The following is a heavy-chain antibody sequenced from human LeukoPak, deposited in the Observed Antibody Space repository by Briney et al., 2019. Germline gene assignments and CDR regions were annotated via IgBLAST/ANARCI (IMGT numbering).Heavy chain of an antibody. CDR1: GYTFSSYY. J-gene: IGHJ4*02. D-gene: IGHD1-1*01. CDR2: INPNSGGT. Sequence: ASVKVSCKASGYTFSSYYMHWVRQAPGQGLEWMRWINPNSGGTNYAQKFQGRVTMTRDTSISTAYMELSRLRSDDTAVYYCARVLSNWNYHDYWGQGTLVTVSS. CDR3: ARVLSNWNYHDY. V-gene: IGHV1-2*02.